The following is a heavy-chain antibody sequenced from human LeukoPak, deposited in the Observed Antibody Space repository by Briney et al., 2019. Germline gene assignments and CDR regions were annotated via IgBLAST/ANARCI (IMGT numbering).Heavy chain of an antibody. V-gene: IGHV3-23*01. Sequence: GGSLRLSCAASGFTFSSYAMSWVRQAPGKGLEWVSAISGSGGSTYYADSVKGRFTISRDNSKNTLYLQMSSLRAEDTAVYYCAKFPDNPDYYFDYWGQGTLVTVSS. CDR2: ISGSGGST. CDR1: GFTFSSYA. J-gene: IGHJ4*02. CDR3: AKFPDNPDYYFDY. D-gene: IGHD1-1*01.